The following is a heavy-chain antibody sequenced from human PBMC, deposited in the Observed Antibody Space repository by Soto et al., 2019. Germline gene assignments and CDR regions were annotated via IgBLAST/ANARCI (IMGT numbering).Heavy chain of an antibody. CDR1: GFSLSTSGMC. CDR3: ARDRYDSGSYDLDY. Sequence: SGPTLVNPTQTLTLTCTFSGFSLSTSGMCVSWIRQPPGKALEWLALITWDDGKFYNTSLRTRLTISKDTSKNQVVLTMTNMDPVDTATYYCARDRYDSGSYDLDYWGQGTLVTAPQ. J-gene: IGHJ4*02. CDR2: ITWDDGK. D-gene: IGHD3-10*01. V-gene: IGHV2-70*01.